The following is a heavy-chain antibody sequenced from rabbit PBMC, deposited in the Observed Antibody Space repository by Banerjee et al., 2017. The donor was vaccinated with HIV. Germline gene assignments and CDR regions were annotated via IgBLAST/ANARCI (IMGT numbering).Heavy chain of an antibody. CDR2: IDPVFGST. Sequence: QEQLVESGGGLVQPGGSLKLSCKASGFDFSSYGVSWVRQAPGKGLEWIGYIDPVFGSTYYASWVNGRFTISSHNAQNTLYLQLNSLTAADTATYFCVRGSTLTIPNLWGPGTLVTVS. V-gene: IGHV1S47*01. D-gene: IGHD2-1*01. CDR3: VRGSTLTIPNL. J-gene: IGHJ4*01. CDR1: GFDFSSYG.